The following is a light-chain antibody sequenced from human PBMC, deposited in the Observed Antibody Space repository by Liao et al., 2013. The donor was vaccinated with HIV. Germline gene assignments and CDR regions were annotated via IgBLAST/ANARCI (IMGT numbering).Light chain of an antibody. CDR1: NIGSKS. CDR2: YDS. J-gene: IGLJ3*02. Sequence: SYVLTQPPSVSVAPGKTASITCGGNNIGSKSVHWYQQKPGQAPVLVIYYDSDRPSRIPERFSGSNSGNTATLTISRVEAGDEADYYCQVWHANSEYWVFGGGTKLTVL. V-gene: IGLV3-21*04. CDR3: QVWHANSEYWV.